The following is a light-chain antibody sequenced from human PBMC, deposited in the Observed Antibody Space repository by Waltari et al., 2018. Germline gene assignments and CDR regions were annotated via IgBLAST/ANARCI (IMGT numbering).Light chain of an antibody. V-gene: IGLV2-11*01. J-gene: IGLJ2*01. CDR2: DVS. CDR3: CSYAGSYTFV. CDR1: RSDVGGENY. Sequence: QSALTQPRSVTGSPGQSVTISCDGTRSDVGGENYVPWYQQHPGKAPKLMIYDVSNRPSGVPDRFSGSKSGNTASLPISGLQAEDEADYYCCSYAGSYTFVFGGGTKLTVL.